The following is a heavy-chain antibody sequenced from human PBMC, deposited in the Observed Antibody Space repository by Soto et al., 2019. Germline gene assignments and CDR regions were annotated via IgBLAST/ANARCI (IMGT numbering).Heavy chain of an antibody. CDR2: IYPSDSDT. CDR1: GYNFAGYW. Sequence: GESLKISCKGSGYNFAGYWIAWVRQMPGKGLELMGIIYPSDSDTRYRPSFQGQVTISADKSISSAYLQWSSLRASDTAMYYCARGGVSTRNFDYWGQGTPVTVSS. J-gene: IGHJ4*02. D-gene: IGHD3-3*01. CDR3: ARGGVSTRNFDY. V-gene: IGHV5-51*01.